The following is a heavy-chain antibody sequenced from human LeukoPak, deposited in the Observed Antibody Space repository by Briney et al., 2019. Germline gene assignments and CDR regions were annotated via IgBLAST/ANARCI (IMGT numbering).Heavy chain of an antibody. CDR3: ARGLKPYCTNGVCYSGYF. V-gene: IGHV4-34*01. CDR2: INHSGST. J-gene: IGHJ4*02. CDR1: GGSFSGYY. D-gene: IGHD2-8*01. Sequence: SETLSLTCAVYGGSFSGYYWSWIRQPPGKGLEWIGEINHSGSTNYNASLKSRVTISVDTSKNQFSLKLSSVTAADTAVYYCARGLKPYCTNGVCYSGYFWGQGTLVTVSP.